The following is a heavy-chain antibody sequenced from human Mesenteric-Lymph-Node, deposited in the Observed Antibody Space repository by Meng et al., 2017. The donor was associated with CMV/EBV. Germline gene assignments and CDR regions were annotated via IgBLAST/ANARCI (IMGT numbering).Heavy chain of an antibody. CDR1: GFSFSSYW. D-gene: IGHD2-2*01. J-gene: IGHJ6*02. CDR3: ASWTQYQLPPGMDV. CDR2: IKADGSEK. V-gene: IGHV3-7*03. Sequence: GESLKISCAASGFSFSSYWMSWVRQTPGKGLEWVANIKADGSEKYYVDSMRGRFTVSRDNSKNTLYLQMNSLRAEDTAVYYCASWTQYQLPPGMDVWGQGTTVTVSS.